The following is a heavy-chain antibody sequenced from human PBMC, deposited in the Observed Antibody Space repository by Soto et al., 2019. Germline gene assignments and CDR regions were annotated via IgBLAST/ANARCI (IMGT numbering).Heavy chain of an antibody. V-gene: IGHV3-23*01. J-gene: IGHJ6*03. CDR3: AKDGDTWNYYYYMDV. CDR2: ISGSGGST. D-gene: IGHD5-18*01. Sequence: GESLKISCAASGFTFSSYAMSWVRQAPGKGLEWVSAISGSGGSTYYADSVKGRFTISRDNSKNTLYLQMNSLRAEDTAVYYCAKDGDTWNYYYYMDVWGKGTTVTVSS. CDR1: GFTFSSYA.